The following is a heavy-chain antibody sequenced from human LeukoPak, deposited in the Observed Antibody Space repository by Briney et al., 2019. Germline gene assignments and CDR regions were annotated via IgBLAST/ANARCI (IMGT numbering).Heavy chain of an antibody. Sequence: PSETLSLTCTVSGGSISSYYWSWIRQPAGKGLEWIGRIYTSGSTNYNPSLKSRVTMSVDTSKNQFSLKLSSVTAADTAVYYCARGKGSGSYFNWFYPWGQGTLVTVSS. CDR3: ARGKGSGSYFNWFYP. D-gene: IGHD3-10*01. CDR1: GGSISSYY. V-gene: IGHV4-4*07. J-gene: IGHJ5*02. CDR2: IYTSGST.